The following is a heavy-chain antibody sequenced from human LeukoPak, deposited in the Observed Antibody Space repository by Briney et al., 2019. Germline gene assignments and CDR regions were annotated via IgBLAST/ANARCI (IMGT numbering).Heavy chain of an antibody. J-gene: IGHJ1*01. CDR1: GYTFINYY. Sequence: ASVKVSCKASGYTFINYYMHWVRQAPGQGLEWMGIINPSGGSTSYAQKFQGRVTMTRDTSTSAVYMELSSLRSEDTAVYYCARDESTSILWWWGQGALVTVSS. CDR3: ARDESTSILWW. CDR2: INPSGGST. D-gene: IGHD2-21*01. V-gene: IGHV1-46*01.